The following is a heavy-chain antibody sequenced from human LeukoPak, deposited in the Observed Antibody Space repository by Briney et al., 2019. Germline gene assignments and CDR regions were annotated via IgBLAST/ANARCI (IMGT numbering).Heavy chain of an antibody. D-gene: IGHD4-17*01. CDR2: IYHSGST. CDR3: ARAFPFDDYGDPDAFDI. V-gene: IGHV4-30-2*01. J-gene: IGHJ3*02. Sequence: TLSLTCAVSGGSISSGGYYWSWIRQPPGKGLEWTGNIYHSGSTYYNPSLKSRVTISVDRSNNQFSLKLTSVTAADTAVYYCARAFPFDDYGDPDAFDIWGQGTMVTVSS. CDR1: GGSISSGGYY.